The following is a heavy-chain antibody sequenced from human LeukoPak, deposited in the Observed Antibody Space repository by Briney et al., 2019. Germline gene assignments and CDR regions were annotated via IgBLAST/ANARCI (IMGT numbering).Heavy chain of an antibody. D-gene: IGHD3-22*01. J-gene: IGHJ4*02. V-gene: IGHV2-70*11. CDR3: ARTTYYYDSSGYSLDY. Sequence: SGPPLVNPTQTLTLTCTFSGFSLSTTGMCVSWIRQPPGKALEWHARLECDDDKYYSTSLKTRLTISKDPSKNQVVLTMTNMDPVDTATYYCARTTYYYDSSGYSLDYWGQGTLVTVSS. CDR2: LECDDDK. CDR1: GFSLSTTGMC.